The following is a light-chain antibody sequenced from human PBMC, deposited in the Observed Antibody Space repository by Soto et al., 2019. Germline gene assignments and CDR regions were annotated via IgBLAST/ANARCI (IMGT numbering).Light chain of an antibody. V-gene: IGKV3-20*01. CDR3: QQYDTSPFT. Sequence: EIVLTQSPGTLSLSPGERATLSCRATQSVSSNFLAWFQQKPGQAPRLLIYGASSRATGIPDRFSGSGSGTDFTLTISRLEPEDFAVYYCQQYDTSPFTFGPGTKVDIK. CDR2: GAS. J-gene: IGKJ3*01. CDR1: QSVSSNF.